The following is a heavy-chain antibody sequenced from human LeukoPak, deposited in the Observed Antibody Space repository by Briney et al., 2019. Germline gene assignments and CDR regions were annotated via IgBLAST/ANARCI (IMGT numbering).Heavy chain of an antibody. J-gene: IGHJ4*02. V-gene: IGHV1-18*01. CDR1: GYTFTSYG. D-gene: IGHD2-2*02. Sequence: ASVKVSCKASGYTFTSYGISWVRQGPGQGLEWMGWISAYNGNTNYAQKLQGRVTMTTDTSTSTAYMELRSLRSDDTAVYYCATEPLGYCSSTSCYTGWGQGTLATVSS. CDR2: ISAYNGNT. CDR3: ATEPLGYCSSTSCYTG.